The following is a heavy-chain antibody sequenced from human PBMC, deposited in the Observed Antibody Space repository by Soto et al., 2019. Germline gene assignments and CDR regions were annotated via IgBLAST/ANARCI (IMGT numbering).Heavy chain of an antibody. D-gene: IGHD3-10*01. J-gene: IGHJ6*02. Sequence: QVQLQESGPGLVKPSQTLSLTCTVSGGSINSGGYYWSWIRQHPGKGLEWIGYMYSSGSTNYNPSLKSRLTISVDTSKNQFSLKLSSVTAADTAVYYCAREEFSYGIDVWGQGTTVTISS. V-gene: IGHV4-31*03. CDR3: AREEFSYGIDV. CDR1: GGSINSGGYY. CDR2: MYSSGST.